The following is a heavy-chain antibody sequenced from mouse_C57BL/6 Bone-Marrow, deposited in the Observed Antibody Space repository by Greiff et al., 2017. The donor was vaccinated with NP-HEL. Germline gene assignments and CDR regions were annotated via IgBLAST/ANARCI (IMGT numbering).Heavy chain of an antibody. D-gene: IGHD1-1*01. J-gene: IGHJ2*01. CDR3: ARDLYYGSSYGY. V-gene: IGHV1-19*01. CDR1: GYTFTDYY. CDR2: INPYNGGT. Sequence: EVKLMESGPVLVKPGASVKMSCKASGYTFTDYYMNWVKQSHGKSLEWIGVINPYNGGTSYNQKFKGKATLTVDKSSSTAYMELNSLTSEDSAVYYCARDLYYGSSYGYWGQGTTLTVSS.